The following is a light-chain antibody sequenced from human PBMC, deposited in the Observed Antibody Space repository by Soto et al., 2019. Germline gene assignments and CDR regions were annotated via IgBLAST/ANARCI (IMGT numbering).Light chain of an antibody. V-gene: IGKV3-15*01. J-gene: IGKJ4*01. Sequence: EIVMTQSPATLSVSPGERAKFSCRASQSVRNNLAWFQQKPGQAPRLLIYGASTRATSIPARLSGSGSGTEFTLTISRLQSEDFAVYYCQQYNNWPLTFGGGSKVEIK. CDR1: QSVRNN. CDR3: QQYNNWPLT. CDR2: GAS.